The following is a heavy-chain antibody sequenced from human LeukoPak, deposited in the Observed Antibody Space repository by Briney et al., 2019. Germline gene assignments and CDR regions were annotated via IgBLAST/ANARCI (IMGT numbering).Heavy chain of an antibody. CDR2: IYSGGST. D-gene: IGHD1-14*01. Sequence: PGGSLRLSCAAPGFTVSSNYMSWVRQAPGKGLEWVSSIYSGGSTYYADSVKGRFTISRDISKNTVYLQMNSLRAEDTAVYFCARVRLDRSERNLDAFENWGQGTMVTVSS. CDR1: GFTVSSNY. V-gene: IGHV3-53*01. CDR3: ARVRLDRSERNLDAFEN. J-gene: IGHJ3*02.